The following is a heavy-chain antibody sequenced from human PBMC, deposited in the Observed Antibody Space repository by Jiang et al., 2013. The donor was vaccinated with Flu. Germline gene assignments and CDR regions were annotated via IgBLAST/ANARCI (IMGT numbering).Heavy chain of an antibody. CDR1: GFTFTSSA. CDR3: AADFETASPNRWGMDV. Sequence: SGAEVKKPGTSVKVSCKASGFTFTSSAVQWVRQARGQRLEWIGWIVVGSGNTNYAQKFQERVTITRDMSTSTAYMELSSLRSEDTAVYYCAADFETASPNRWGMDVWGQGTTVTVSS. V-gene: IGHV1-58*01. CDR2: IVVGSGNT. J-gene: IGHJ6*02. D-gene: IGHD2-15*01.